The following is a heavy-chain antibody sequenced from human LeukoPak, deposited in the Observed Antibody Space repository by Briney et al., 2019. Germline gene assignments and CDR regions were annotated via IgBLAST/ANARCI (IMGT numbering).Heavy chain of an antibody. J-gene: IGHJ4*02. D-gene: IGHD3-22*01. V-gene: IGHV3-9*01. CDR1: GFTFDDYA. CDR3: ARALYDSSGYLFDY. CDR2: ISWNSGSI. Sequence: GGSLRLSCAASGFTFDDYAMHWVRQAPGKGLEWVSGISWNSGSIGYADSVKGRFTISRDNAKNSLYLQMNSLRAEDTALYYCARALYDSSGYLFDYWGQGTLVTVSS.